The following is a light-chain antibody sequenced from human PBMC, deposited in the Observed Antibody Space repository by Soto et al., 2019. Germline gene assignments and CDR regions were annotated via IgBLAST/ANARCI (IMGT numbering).Light chain of an antibody. CDR3: QQRSDWPPIT. V-gene: IGKV3-11*01. J-gene: IGKJ5*01. CDR2: DAS. Sequence: EIVMMQSPATLSVSPGERATLSCRASQSVSSSLAWYQQNPGQAPRLLIYDASNRATGIPARFSGSGSGTDFTLTISSLEPEDFAVYYCQQRSDWPPITFGQGTRLEIK. CDR1: QSVSSS.